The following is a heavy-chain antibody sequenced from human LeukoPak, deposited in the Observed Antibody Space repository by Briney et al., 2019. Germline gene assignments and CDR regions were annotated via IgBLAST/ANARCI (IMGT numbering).Heavy chain of an antibody. D-gene: IGHD2-21*01. CDR2: INHSGST. CDR3: AREHKVDYFDY. Sequence: SETLSLTCAVYGGSFSGYYWSWIRQPPGEGLEWIGEINHSGSTNYNPSLKSRVTISVDTSKNQFSLKLSSVTAADTAVYYCAREHKVDYFDYWGQGTLVTVSS. V-gene: IGHV4-34*01. CDR1: GGSFSGYY. J-gene: IGHJ4*02.